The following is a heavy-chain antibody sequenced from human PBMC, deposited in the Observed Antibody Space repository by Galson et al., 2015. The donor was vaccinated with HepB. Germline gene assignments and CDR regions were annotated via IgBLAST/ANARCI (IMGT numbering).Heavy chain of an antibody. D-gene: IGHD3-10*01. J-gene: IGHJ6*03. CDR1: GYTLTELS. V-gene: IGHV1-24*01. CDR3: ATAYYYGSGSYYPSYYYYYMDV. Sequence: SVKVSCKVSGYTLTELSMHWVRQAPGKGLEWMGGFDPEDGETIYAQKFQGRVTMTEDTSTDTAYMELSSLRSEDTAVYYCATAYYYGSGSYYPSYYYYYMDVWGKGTTVTVSS. CDR2: FDPEDGET.